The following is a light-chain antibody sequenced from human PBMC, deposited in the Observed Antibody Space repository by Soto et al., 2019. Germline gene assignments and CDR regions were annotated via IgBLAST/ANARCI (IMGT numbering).Light chain of an antibody. J-gene: IGKJ1*01. CDR1: QGIRND. V-gene: IGKV1-6*01. CDR3: LPNYNYPRT. CDR2: AAS. Sequence: AIQITPSPSSLSASVGDRVTITCRASQGIRNDLGWYQQKPGKAPKLLIFAASTLQSGVPSRFSGSGSGTDFTLTISSLQPEDFATYYCLPNYNYPRTFGQGTKVDI.